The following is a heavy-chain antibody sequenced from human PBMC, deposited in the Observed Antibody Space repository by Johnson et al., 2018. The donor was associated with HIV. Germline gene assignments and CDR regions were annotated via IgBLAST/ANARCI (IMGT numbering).Heavy chain of an antibody. J-gene: IGHJ3*02. CDR1: GFTFSSYA. CDR3: ARDREIVVHAGAFDI. CDR2: ISYDGSNK. Sequence: QVQLVESGGGVVQPGRSLRLSCAASGFTFSSYAMHWVRQAPGQGLEWVAVISYDGSNKYYADSVKGRFTISRDNAKNSLYLQMNSLRAEDTAVYYCARDREIVVHAGAFDIWGQGTMVTVSS. D-gene: IGHD3-22*01. V-gene: IGHV3-30-3*01.